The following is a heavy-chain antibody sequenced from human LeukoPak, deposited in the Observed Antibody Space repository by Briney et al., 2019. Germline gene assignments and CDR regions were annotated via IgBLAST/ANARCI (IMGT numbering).Heavy chain of an antibody. V-gene: IGHV3-74*01. Sequence: GGSLRLSCAASGFTFSSYWMHWVRQAPRKGLVWVSRINSDGSSTSYADSVKGRFTISRDNAKNTLYLQMNSLRAEDTAVYYCARDSSGWYQGLGGMDVWGQGTTVTVSS. CDR1: GFTFSSYW. D-gene: IGHD6-19*01. CDR2: INSDGSST. CDR3: ARDSSGWYQGLGGMDV. J-gene: IGHJ6*02.